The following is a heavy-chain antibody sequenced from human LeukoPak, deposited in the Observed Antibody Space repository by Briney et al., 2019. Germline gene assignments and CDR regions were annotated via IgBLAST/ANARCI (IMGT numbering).Heavy chain of an antibody. Sequence: ASVKVSCKASGYTFTSYGISWVRQAPGQGLEWMGWISAYNGNTNYAQKLQGRVTMTTDTSTSTAYMELRSLRSDDTAVYYCARGPTYYYDSSGYSYYYYYMDVWGKGTTVTVPS. CDR1: GYTFTSYG. CDR2: ISAYNGNT. J-gene: IGHJ6*03. D-gene: IGHD3-22*01. V-gene: IGHV1-18*01. CDR3: ARGPTYYYDSSGYSYYYYYMDV.